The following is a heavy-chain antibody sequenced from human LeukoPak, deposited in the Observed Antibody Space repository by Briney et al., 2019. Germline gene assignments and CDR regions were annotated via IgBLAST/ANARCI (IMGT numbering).Heavy chain of an antibody. CDR2: ISWNSGSI. J-gene: IGHJ6*02. CDR1: GFTFDDYA. V-gene: IGHV3-9*01. CDR3: AKDISAGGYYDSSGYSHYYYYGMDV. D-gene: IGHD3-22*01. Sequence: GGSLRLSCAASGFTFDDYAMHWVRHAPGKGLEWVSGISWNSGSIGYADSVKGRFTISRDNAKNSLYLQMNSLRAEDTALYYCAKDISAGGYYDSSGYSHYYYYGMDVWGQGTTVTVSS.